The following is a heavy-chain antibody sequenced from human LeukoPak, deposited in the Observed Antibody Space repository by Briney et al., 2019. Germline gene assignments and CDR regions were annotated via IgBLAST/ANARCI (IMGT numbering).Heavy chain of an antibody. Sequence: ASVKVSCKASVYSFTGHYMHWVRQAPGQGLEWMGWINPKSGGTNYAQKFQGRVTMTRDTSISTAYMDMSSLRSDDTAVYYCARNLWFGESSDAFDMWGQGTMDTVSS. CDR3: ARNLWFGESSDAFDM. J-gene: IGHJ3*02. D-gene: IGHD3-10*01. CDR1: VYSFTGHY. V-gene: IGHV1-2*02. CDR2: INPKSGGT.